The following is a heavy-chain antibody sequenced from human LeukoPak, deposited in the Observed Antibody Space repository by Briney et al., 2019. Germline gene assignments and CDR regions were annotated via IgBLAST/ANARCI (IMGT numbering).Heavy chain of an antibody. CDR1: AGSISSSSYY. Sequence: PSETLSLTCIVSAGSISSSSYYWGWIRQPPGKGLERIGSIYYSGSTYYNPSLKSRVTISVDTSKNQFSLKLSSVTAADTAVYYCARPARTGYFDYWGQGTLVTVSS. CDR2: IYYSGST. D-gene: IGHD7-27*01. J-gene: IGHJ4*02. V-gene: IGHV4-39*01. CDR3: ARPARTGYFDY.